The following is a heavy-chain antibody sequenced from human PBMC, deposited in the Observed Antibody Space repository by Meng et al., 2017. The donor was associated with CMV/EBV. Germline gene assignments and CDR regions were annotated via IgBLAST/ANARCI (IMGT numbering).Heavy chain of an antibody. J-gene: IGHJ6*02. CDR1: GGSFSGHY. D-gene: IGHD3-3*01. V-gene: IGHV4-34*01. CDR3: ARGDRTIFGVVIAYGMDV. Sequence: SETLSPTCAVYGGSFSGHYWSWIRQPPGKGLEWIGEINHSGSTNYNPSLKSRVTISVNTSKNQFSLKLSSVTAADTAVYYCARGDRTIFGVVIAYGMDVWGQGTTVTVSS. CDR2: INHSGST.